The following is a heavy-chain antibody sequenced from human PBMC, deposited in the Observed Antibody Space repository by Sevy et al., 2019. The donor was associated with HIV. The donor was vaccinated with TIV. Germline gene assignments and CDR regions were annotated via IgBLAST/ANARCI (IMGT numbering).Heavy chain of an antibody. Sequence: GGSLRLSCEASGFTFSNYAMNWVRQAPGKGLEWVSGISGSGGSGDKTNYADSVKGRFTISRDDSKNSLYLQLNSLRAEDKAIYYCARKYDSSGYFDYWGQGTLVTVSS. CDR1: GFTFSNYA. V-gene: IGHV3-23*01. CDR3: ARKYDSSGYFDY. CDR2: ISGSGGSGDKT. J-gene: IGHJ4*02. D-gene: IGHD3-22*01.